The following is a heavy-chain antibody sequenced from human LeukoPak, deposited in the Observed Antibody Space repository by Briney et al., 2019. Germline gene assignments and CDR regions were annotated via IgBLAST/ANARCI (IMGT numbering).Heavy chain of an antibody. Sequence: KPSETLSLTCTVSGAPLSSNYWSWIRQPPGKGREWIGSIYHSGGVNYNPSLKSRVAISADTSKNQFSLKLNSVTAADTAVYYCARDRSPSWFYSWGQGTLVNVFS. CDR3: ARDRSPSWFYS. J-gene: IGHJ5*01. V-gene: IGHV4-59*01. CDR2: IYHSGGV. CDR1: GAPLSSNY.